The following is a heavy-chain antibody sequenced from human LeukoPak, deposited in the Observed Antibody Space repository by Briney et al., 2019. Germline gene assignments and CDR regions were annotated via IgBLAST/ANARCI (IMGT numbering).Heavy chain of an antibody. J-gene: IGHJ3*02. D-gene: IGHD3-22*01. V-gene: IGHV3-48*03. Sequence: GGSLRLSCAASGFTFSSYEMNWVRQAPGKGLEWVSYISSSGSTIYYADSVKGRFTISRDNAKNSLYLQMNSLRAEDTAVYYCASRKSYYDSSGFSSDAFDIWGQGTMVTVSS. CDR1: GFTFSSYE. CDR3: ASRKSYYDSSGFSSDAFDI. CDR2: ISSSGSTI.